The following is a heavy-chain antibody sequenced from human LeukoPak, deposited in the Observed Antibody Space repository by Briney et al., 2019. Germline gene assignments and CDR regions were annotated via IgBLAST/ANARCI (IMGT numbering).Heavy chain of an antibody. V-gene: IGHV1-8*01. CDR3: AISGMYGYVY. CDR2: MNPNSGNT. CDR1: GYTFTSYD. Sequence: ASVKVFCKASGYTFTSYDISWVRQATGQGLECMGWMNPNSGNTGYAQKFQGRVTMTRNTSIGTAYMELTSLTSEDTAVYYGAISGMYGYVYWGQGSLVTVSS. D-gene: IGHD5-18*01. J-gene: IGHJ4*02.